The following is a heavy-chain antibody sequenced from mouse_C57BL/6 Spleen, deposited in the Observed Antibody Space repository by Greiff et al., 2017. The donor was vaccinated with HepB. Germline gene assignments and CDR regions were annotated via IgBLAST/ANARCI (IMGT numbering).Heavy chain of an antibody. V-gene: IGHV1-50*01. CDR3: ARGEVRRRGAMDY. J-gene: IGHJ4*01. CDR1: GYTFTSYW. D-gene: IGHD2-14*01. Sequence: QVQLQQPGAELVKPGASVKLSCKASGYTFTSYWMQWVKQRPGQGLEWIGEIDPSDSSTNYNQKFKGKATLTVDTASSTAYMQRSSLTSEDSAVYYCARGEVRRRGAMDYWGQGTSVTVSS. CDR2: IDPSDSST.